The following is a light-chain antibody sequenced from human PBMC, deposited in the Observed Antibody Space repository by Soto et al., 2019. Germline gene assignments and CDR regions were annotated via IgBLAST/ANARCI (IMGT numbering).Light chain of an antibody. CDR2: EVT. Sequence: QPASVSGSPGQSITISCTGTGSDVGGYNYVSWYQQHPGKAPKLMIYEVTNRPSGISDRFSGSKSGNMASLTISGLQAEDEADYYCSSYTSSRTRVFGGGTKLTVL. CDR3: SSYTSSRTRV. CDR1: GSDVGGYNY. J-gene: IGLJ3*02. V-gene: IGLV2-14*01.